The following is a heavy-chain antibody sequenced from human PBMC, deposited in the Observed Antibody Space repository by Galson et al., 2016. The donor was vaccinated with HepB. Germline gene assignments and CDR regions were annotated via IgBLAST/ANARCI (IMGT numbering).Heavy chain of an antibody. CDR3: ASSGGFGSGTYYVY. Sequence: SLRLSCAASGFTFSTYAMHWVRQAPGKGLEWVAVIWYDGSKKKYADAVQGRFTISRDNSKNTLYLQMNSLRAEDTAVYYCASSGGFGSGTYYVYWGQGTLVTVSS. J-gene: IGHJ4*02. D-gene: IGHD3-10*01. CDR1: GFTFSTYA. CDR2: IWYDGSKK. V-gene: IGHV3-33*01.